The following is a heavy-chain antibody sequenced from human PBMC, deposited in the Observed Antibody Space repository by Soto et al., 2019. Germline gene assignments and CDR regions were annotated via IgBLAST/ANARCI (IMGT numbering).Heavy chain of an antibody. Sequence: QVQLVQSGAEVKKPGSSVKVSCKASGGTFSSYTISWVRQAPGQGLEWMGRIIPILGIANYAQKFQGRVTITADKSTSTAYMELSSLRSEDTAVYYCAREGMGATPFDYWGQGTLVTVSS. CDR3: AREGMGATPFDY. J-gene: IGHJ4*02. V-gene: IGHV1-69*08. CDR1: GGTFSSYT. D-gene: IGHD1-26*01. CDR2: IIPILGIA.